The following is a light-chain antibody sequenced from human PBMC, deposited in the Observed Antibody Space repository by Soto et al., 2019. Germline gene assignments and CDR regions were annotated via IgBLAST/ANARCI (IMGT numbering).Light chain of an antibody. CDR1: STDVGGYNY. CDR3: CSYGGSYTWV. J-gene: IGLJ3*02. CDR2: DVS. V-gene: IGLV2-11*01. Sequence: QSALTQPRSVSGSPGQSVTISCTGTSTDVGGYNYASWYQQHPGKAPKLMIYDVSKRPSGVPDRFSGSKSGNTASLTISGLQGEDEADYYCCSYGGSYTWVFGGGTKLTVL.